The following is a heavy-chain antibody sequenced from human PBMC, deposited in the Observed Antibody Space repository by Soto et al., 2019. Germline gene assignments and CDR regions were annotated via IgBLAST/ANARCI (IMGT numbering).Heavy chain of an antibody. J-gene: IGHJ3*02. CDR1: GFICSSYD. Sequence: GGSLRLSCAVSGFICSSYDMSWVRQAPGKGLEWVSTILVGGSTHYEDSVKGRFTISRDTSKNTVYLQMNSLTAGDTAFYYCAKATATSGGAFEIYGQGTMVTVPS. CDR3: AKATATSGGAFEI. CDR2: ILVGGST. V-gene: IGHV3-23*01. D-gene: IGHD1-1*01.